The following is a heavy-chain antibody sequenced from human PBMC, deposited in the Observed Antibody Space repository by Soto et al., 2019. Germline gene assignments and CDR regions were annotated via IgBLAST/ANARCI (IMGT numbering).Heavy chain of an antibody. Sequence: DVHLLESGGGLVQPGGSLRLSCVASGFTLSDYDMGWVRQAPGKGLEWVSLIRGDGGATYYARSLEGRLPISRDTSENTLYLPMNSLRVEGTALYYCAKDRRGGESPACDLWGQGTLVTVSS. V-gene: IGHV3-23*01. CDR1: GFTLSDYD. D-gene: IGHD2-21*01. CDR2: IRGDGGAT. CDR3: AKDRRGGESPACDL. J-gene: IGHJ3*01.